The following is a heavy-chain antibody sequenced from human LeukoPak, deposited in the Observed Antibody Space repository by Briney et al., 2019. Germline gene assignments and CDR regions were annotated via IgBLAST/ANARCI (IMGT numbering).Heavy chain of an antibody. Sequence: KSSETLSLTCTVSGYSISSGFYWGWIRQPPGKGLEWIGSIYRSGSVYYNPSLKSRVIVSADTSKNQFSLELSSVTAADTAVYYCAGAESGSGTYYWFDPWGQGTLVTVSS. D-gene: IGHD3-10*01. J-gene: IGHJ5*02. CDR2: IYRSGSV. V-gene: IGHV4-38-2*02. CDR3: AGAESGSGTYYWFDP. CDR1: GYSISSGFY.